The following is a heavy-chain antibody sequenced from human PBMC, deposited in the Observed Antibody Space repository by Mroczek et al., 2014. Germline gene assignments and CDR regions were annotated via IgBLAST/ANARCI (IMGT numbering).Heavy chain of an antibody. D-gene: IGHD3-10*01. CDR2: MNPNSGNT. J-gene: IGHJ4*02. CDR1: GYTFTSYD. Sequence: QVQLQESGAEVKKPGASVKVSCKASGYTFTSYDINWVRQATGQGLEWMGWMNPNSGNTGYAQKFQGRVTMTRDTSISTAYMELSRLRSDDTAVYYCANHYGSGSSRFDYWGQGTLVTVSS. V-gene: IGHV1-8*01. CDR3: ANHYGSGSSRFDY.